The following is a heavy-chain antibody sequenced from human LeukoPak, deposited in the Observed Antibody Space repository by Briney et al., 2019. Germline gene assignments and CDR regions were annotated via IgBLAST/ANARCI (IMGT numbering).Heavy chain of an antibody. CDR1: GFTFDDYA. Sequence: TGGSLRLSCAASGFTFDDYAMHWVRQAPGKGLKWVSLISGDGGSTYYADSVKGRFTISRDNSKNSLYLQMNSLRTEDTALYYCAKDGSGSYYNVLFDYWGQGTLVTVSS. D-gene: IGHD3-10*01. J-gene: IGHJ4*02. V-gene: IGHV3-43*02. CDR2: ISGDGGST. CDR3: AKDGSGSYYNVLFDY.